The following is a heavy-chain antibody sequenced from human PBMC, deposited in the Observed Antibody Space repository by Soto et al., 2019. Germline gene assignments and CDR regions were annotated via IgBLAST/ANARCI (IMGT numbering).Heavy chain of an antibody. J-gene: IGHJ4*02. V-gene: IGHV1-69*13. D-gene: IGHD2-2*01. CDR1: GGTFSSYA. Sequence: ASVKVSCKASGGTFSSYAISWVRQAPGQGLEWMGGISPIFGTANYAQKFQGRVTITADESTSTAYMELSSQRSEDTAVYYCAREYCSTTSCYRFDYWGQGTLVTVSS. CDR3: AREYCSTTSCYRFDY. CDR2: ISPIFGTA.